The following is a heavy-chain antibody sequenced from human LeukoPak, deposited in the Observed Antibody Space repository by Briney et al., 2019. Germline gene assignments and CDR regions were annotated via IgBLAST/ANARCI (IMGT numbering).Heavy chain of an antibody. D-gene: IGHD4-11*01. CDR3: AKEGLPPYFDY. V-gene: IGHV3-30*18. J-gene: IGHJ4*02. CDR2: ISYDGSNK. Sequence: GGSLRLSCAASGFTFSSYGMHWVRQAPGKGPEWVAVISYDGSNKYYADSVKGRFTISRDNSKNTLYLQMNSLRAEDTAVYYCAKEGLPPYFDYWGQGTLVTVSS. CDR1: GFTFSSYG.